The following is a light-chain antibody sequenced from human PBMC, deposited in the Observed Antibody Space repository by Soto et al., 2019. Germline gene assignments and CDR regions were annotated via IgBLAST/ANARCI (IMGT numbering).Light chain of an antibody. V-gene: IGLV1-44*01. Sequence: QSVLTQPPSASGTPGQRVSISCSGSTSNIGRNTVKWYRQLPGTAPKLLIGSSDQRPSGVPDRVSGSQSGTSASLAISGLQSEDEADYICAAWDDSLNAGAFGGGTQLTVL. CDR3: AAWDDSLNAGA. CDR1: TSNIGRNT. J-gene: IGLJ3*02. CDR2: SSD.